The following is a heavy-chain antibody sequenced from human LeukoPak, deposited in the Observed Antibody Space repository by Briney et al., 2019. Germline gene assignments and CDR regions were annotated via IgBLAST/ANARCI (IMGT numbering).Heavy chain of an antibody. J-gene: IGHJ6*03. Sequence: GGSLRLSCAASGFIFSNYAMTWVRQAPGKGLEGVSAIGGSGDSAYYRVSVEGRFTISRDNSKNMLHLEMTSLRAEDTAVYYCAKNPTIFGHMDVWGKGTTVTVSS. CDR3: AKNPTIFGHMDV. D-gene: IGHD3-3*01. CDR1: GFIFSNYA. CDR2: IGGSGDSA. V-gene: IGHV3-23*01.